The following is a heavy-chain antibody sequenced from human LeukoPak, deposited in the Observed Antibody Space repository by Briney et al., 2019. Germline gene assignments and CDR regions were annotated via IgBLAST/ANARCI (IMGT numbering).Heavy chain of an antibody. Sequence: SETLSLTCTVSGGSISGYYWSWIRQPPGKGLEWIGYIYYSGSTNYNSSLKSRVTISVDTSKNQFSLKLSSVTAADTAVYYCARASGTWIQREGFDYWGQGTLVTVSS. V-gene: IGHV4-59*01. CDR3: ARASGTWIQREGFDY. D-gene: IGHD5-18*01. CDR1: GGSISGYY. J-gene: IGHJ4*02. CDR2: IYYSGST.